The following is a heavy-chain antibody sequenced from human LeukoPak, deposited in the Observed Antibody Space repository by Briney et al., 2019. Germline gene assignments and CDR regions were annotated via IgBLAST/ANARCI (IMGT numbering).Heavy chain of an antibody. CDR1: GFTVSSNY. V-gene: IGHV3-66*01. Sequence: GGSLRLSCAASGFTVSSNYMSWVRQAPGKGLEWVSVIYSGGSTYYADSVKGRFTISRGNSKNTLYLQMNSLRAEDTAVYYCARDHSGGSGWSGGFDYWGQGTLVTVSS. D-gene: IGHD6-19*01. J-gene: IGHJ4*02. CDR3: ARDHSGGSGWSGGFDY. CDR2: IYSGGST.